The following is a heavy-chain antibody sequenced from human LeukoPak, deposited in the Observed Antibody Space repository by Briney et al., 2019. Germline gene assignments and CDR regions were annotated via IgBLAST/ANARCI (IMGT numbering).Heavy chain of an antibody. CDR2: FNPNSGGA. Sequence: GASVKVSCKTSGYLFTRYYMHWVRLAPGQGLEWIGWFNPNSGGAKFPQKFDGRVTLTGDTSITTAYMELHRLTSDDTALYYCVRDFDDYGDSWGQGTLVTVPS. CDR3: VRDFDDYGDS. V-gene: IGHV1-2*02. J-gene: IGHJ4*02. CDR1: GYLFTRYY.